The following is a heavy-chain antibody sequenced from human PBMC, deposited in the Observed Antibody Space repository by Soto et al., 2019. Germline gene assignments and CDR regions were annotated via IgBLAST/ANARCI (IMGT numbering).Heavy chain of an antibody. CDR1: GFTFSSYS. D-gene: IGHD2-2*02. Sequence: PGGSLRLSCAASGFTFSSYSMNWVRQAPGKGLEWVSSISSSSSYLYYADSVKGRFTISRDNAKNSLYLQMNSLRAEDTAVYYCANRGCSSTSCYTIRSLMVSAILYWGQGTLVTVSS. V-gene: IGHV3-21*01. CDR3: ANRGCSSTSCYTIRSLMVSAILY. CDR2: ISSSSSYL. J-gene: IGHJ4*02.